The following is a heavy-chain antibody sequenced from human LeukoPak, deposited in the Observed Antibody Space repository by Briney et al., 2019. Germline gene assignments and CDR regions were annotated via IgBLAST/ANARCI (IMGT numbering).Heavy chain of an antibody. CDR3: AKSTIAVAGLFDY. V-gene: IGHV3-9*01. D-gene: IGHD6-19*01. J-gene: IGHJ4*02. CDR2: ISWNSGSI. Sequence: GGSLRLSCAASGFTFDDYAMHWVRQAPGKGLEWVSGISWNSGSIGYADSVKGRFTISRDNAKNSLYLQMNSLRAEDTALYYCAKSTIAVAGLFDYWGQGTLVTVSS. CDR1: GFTFDDYA.